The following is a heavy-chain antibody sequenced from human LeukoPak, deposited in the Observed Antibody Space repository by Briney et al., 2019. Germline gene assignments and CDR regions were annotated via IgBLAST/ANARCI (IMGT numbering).Heavy chain of an antibody. CDR1: GGSISSGSYY. J-gene: IGHJ5*01. D-gene: IGHD4-11*01. CDR2: VYYSGST. CDR3: ARQTTLTTSNWFDS. V-gene: IGHV4-39*01. Sequence: PSETLSLTCTVSGGSISSGSYYWGWIRQPPGKGLVWLGSVYYSGSTYYNPSLKSRVTISVDTSKNQLSLKLTSVTAADTAVYYCARQTTLTTSNWFDSWGQGTLVTVSS.